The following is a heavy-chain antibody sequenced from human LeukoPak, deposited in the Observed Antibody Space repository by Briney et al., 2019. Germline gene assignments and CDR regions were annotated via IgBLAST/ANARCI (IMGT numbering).Heavy chain of an antibody. CDR2: ISSSGTI. D-gene: IGHD3-3*01. CDR1: GFIFSRYN. Sequence: GGSLRLSCAASGFIFSRYNMNWVRQAPGKGLERVSYISSSGTIYYADSVKGRFTISRDNAKNSLYLQMNSLRAEDTAVYYCARELSNYDFWLWGQGTLVTVSS. CDR3: ARELSNYDFWL. V-gene: IGHV3-48*01. J-gene: IGHJ4*02.